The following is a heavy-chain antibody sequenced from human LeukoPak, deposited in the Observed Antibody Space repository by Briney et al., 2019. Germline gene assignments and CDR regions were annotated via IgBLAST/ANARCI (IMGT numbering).Heavy chain of an antibody. V-gene: IGHV4-59*01. Sequence: PSETLSLTCTVSGASISNYYWSWIRQPPGKGLEWIGYIYYSGNTNYNPSLKSRVTISEDTSKNQFSLKLSSVTAADTAVYYCARVEDSALFDYWGQGTLVTVSS. CDR2: IYYSGNT. J-gene: IGHJ4*02. CDR3: ARVEDSALFDY. D-gene: IGHD3/OR15-3a*01. CDR1: GASISNYY.